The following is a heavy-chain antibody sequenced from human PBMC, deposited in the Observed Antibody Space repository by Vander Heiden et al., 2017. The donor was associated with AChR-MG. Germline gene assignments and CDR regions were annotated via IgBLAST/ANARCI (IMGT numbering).Heavy chain of an antibody. D-gene: IGHD5-12*01. CDR2: VNSGGSTT. CDR1: GFSFRDRW. Sequence: EVQLVESGGGLVQTGGSLRLSCAASGFSFRDRWIHWVRQAPGKGLVWVGFVNSGGSTTSYADSVRGRFTISRDNAKNTLYLQMNSLSAEDTAVYYCARGGYGAIDYWGQGALVTVSS. CDR3: ARGGYGAIDY. J-gene: IGHJ4*02. V-gene: IGHV3-74*01.